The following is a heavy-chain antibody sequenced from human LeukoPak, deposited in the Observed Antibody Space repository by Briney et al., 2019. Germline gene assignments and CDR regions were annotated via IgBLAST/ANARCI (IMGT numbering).Heavy chain of an antibody. CDR1: GFTFSSYW. J-gene: IGHJ4*02. V-gene: IGHV3-7*01. CDR3: AKETGWITGGSAY. Sequence: GGSLRLSCAASGFTFSSYWMSWVRQAPGKGLEWVANIKQDGSEKYYVDAVKGRFTISRDNGKNSLFLQMSSLGVEDTAVYYCAKETGWITGGSAYWSQGTLVTVSS. CDR2: IKQDGSEK. D-gene: IGHD3-16*01.